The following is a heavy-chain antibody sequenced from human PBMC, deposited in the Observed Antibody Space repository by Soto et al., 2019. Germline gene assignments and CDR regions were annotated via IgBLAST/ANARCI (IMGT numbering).Heavy chain of an antibody. V-gene: IGHV1-46*01. D-gene: IGHD6-13*01. J-gene: IGHJ6*02. CDR1: GYIFVNYG. CDR3: ASPKPGYSSSWYYYYYGMDV. CDR2: INPYSGNT. Sequence: ASVKVSCEASGYIFVNYGIACVRQAPGQGLEWMGLINPYSGNTRYAQKFQGRVTMTRDTSTSTAYMELSSLRSEDTAVYYCASPKPGYSSSWYYYYYGMDVWGQGTTVTVSS.